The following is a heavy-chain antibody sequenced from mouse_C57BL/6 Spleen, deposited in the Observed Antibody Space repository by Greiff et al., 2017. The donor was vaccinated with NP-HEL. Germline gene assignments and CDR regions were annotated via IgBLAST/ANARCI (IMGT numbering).Heavy chain of an antibody. CDR2: IHPNSGST. CDR3: ARGDDYDGWFAY. V-gene: IGHV1-64*01. D-gene: IGHD2-4*01. J-gene: IGHJ3*01. CDR1: GYTFTSYW. Sequence: QVQLQQPGAELVKPGASVKLSCKASGYTFTSYWMHWVKQRPGQGLEWIGMIHPNSGSTNYNEKFKSKATLTVDESSSTAYMQLSSLTSEDSAVYYCARGDDYDGWFAYWGQGTLVTVSA.